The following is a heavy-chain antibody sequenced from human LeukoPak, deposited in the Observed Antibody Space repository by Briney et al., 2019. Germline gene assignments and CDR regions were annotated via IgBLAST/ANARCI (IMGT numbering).Heavy chain of an antibody. D-gene: IGHD6-19*01. CDR2: ISSNGGST. CDR3: VSDQWAAVAGIFDY. J-gene: IGHJ4*02. V-gene: IGHV3-64D*09. Sequence: PGRSLRLSCAASGFTFSSYAMHWVRQAPGKGLEYVSAISSNGGSTYYADSVKGRFTISRDNSKNTLYLQMSSLRAEDTAVYYCVSDQWAAVAGIFDYWGQGTLVTVSS. CDR1: GFTFSSYA.